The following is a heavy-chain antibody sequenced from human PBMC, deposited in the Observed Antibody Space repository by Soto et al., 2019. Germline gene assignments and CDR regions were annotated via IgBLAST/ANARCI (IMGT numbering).Heavy chain of an antibody. CDR1: GGSISSYY. Sequence: SETLSLTCTVSGGSISSYYWSWIRQPLGKGLEWIGYIYYSGSTNYNPSLTSRVTISVDTSKYQVSLTLSSVTAVDTAVYYCARHDNRYYDRSGYYYVNYGMDAWGPGTTVTGS. D-gene: IGHD3-22*01. CDR2: IYYSGST. V-gene: IGHV4-59*08. J-gene: IGHJ6*02. CDR3: ARHDNRYYDRSGYYYVNYGMDA.